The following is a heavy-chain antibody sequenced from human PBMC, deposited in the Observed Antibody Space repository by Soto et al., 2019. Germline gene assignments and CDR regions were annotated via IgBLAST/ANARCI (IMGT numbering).Heavy chain of an antibody. V-gene: IGHV1-18*01. Sequence: ASVKVSCKASGYTFTSYGISWVRQAPGQGLEWMGWISAYNGNTNYAQKLQGRVTMTTDTSTSTAYMELRSLRSDDTAVYYCAREIANWGLGDTSGAFDIWGQGTMVTVSS. CDR1: GYTFTSYG. CDR3: AREIANWGLGDTSGAFDI. CDR2: ISAYNGNT. J-gene: IGHJ3*02. D-gene: IGHD7-27*01.